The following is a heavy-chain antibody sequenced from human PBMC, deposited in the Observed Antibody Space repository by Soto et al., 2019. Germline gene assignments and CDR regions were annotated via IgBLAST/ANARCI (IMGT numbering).Heavy chain of an antibody. CDR1: GFTLSTFA. J-gene: IGHJ4*02. D-gene: IGHD3-10*01. V-gene: IGHV3-30-3*02. CDR3: AKSSSGLRDYFDS. CDR2: TSYDGLNT. Sequence: GGSLRLSCAVSGFTLSTFAMHWVRQAPGKGLEWVATTSYDGLNTFYGESVRGRFSISRDTSKNTLFLQMNSLKTEDTAVYYCAKSSSGLRDYFDSWGRGTLVTVSS.